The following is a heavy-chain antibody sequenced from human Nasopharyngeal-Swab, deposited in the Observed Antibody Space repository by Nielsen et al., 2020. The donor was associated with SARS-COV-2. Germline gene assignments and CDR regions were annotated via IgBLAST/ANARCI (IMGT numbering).Heavy chain of an antibody. D-gene: IGHD2-15*01. CDR2: INAGNGNT. CDR3: ATVTRGS. V-gene: IGHV1-3*01. Sequence: ASVKVSCKASGYTFTSYAMHWVRQAPGQRLEWMGWINAGNGNTNYAQKLQGRVTMTTDTSTSTAYMELRSLRSEDTAVYYCATVTRGSWGQGTLVTVSS. J-gene: IGHJ4*02. CDR1: GYTFTSYA.